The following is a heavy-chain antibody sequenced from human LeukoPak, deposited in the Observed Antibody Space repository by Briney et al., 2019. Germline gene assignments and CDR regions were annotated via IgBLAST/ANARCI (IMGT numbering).Heavy chain of an antibody. CDR3: ASSGYPYYYYYGMDV. V-gene: IGHV3-23*01. CDR1: GFTFSSYA. J-gene: IGHJ6*02. D-gene: IGHD5-18*01. Sequence: GGSLRLSCAASGFTFSSYAMSWVRQAPGKGLEWVSAISGSGGSTYYADSVKGRFTISRDNSKNTLYLQMNSLGAEDTAVYYCASSGYPYYYYYGMDVWGQGTTVTVSS. CDR2: ISGSGGST.